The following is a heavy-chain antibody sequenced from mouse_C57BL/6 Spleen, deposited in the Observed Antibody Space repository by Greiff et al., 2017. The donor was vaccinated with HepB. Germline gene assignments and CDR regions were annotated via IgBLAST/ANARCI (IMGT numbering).Heavy chain of an antibody. CDR2: IYPRDGST. D-gene: IGHD2-13*01. J-gene: IGHJ2*01. Sequence: QVQLQQSGPELVKPGASVKLSCKASGYTFTSYEINWVKQRPGQGLEWIGWIYPRDGSTKYNEKFKGKATWTVDTSTSTAYMELHSLTSEDSAVYFCARDGGDYYFDYWGQGTTLTVSS. V-gene: IGHV1-85*01. CDR1: GYTFTSYE. CDR3: ARDGGDYYFDY.